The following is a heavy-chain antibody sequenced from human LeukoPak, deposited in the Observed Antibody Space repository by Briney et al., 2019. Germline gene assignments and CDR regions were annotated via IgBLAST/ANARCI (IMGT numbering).Heavy chain of an antibody. CDR2: IIPIFGTA. CDR1: RGTFSSYA. J-gene: IGHJ6*03. V-gene: IGHV1-69*01. CDR3: ARDVLRFLEWPSYYYYYMDV. Sequence: SVKVSCKASRGTFSSYAISWVRQAPGQGLEWMGGIIPIFGTANYAQKFQGRVTITADESTSTAYMELSSLRSEDTAVYYCARDVLRFLEWPSYYYYYMDVWGKGTTVTVSS. D-gene: IGHD3-3*01.